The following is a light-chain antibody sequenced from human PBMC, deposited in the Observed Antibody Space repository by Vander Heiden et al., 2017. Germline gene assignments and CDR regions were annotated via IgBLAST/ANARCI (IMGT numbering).Light chain of an antibody. CDR1: SSSIGSNT. CDR3: AAWDDSLNGVV. CDR2: SNH. J-gene: IGLJ2*01. Sequence: QSVLTQPPSASGTPGHRVTISCSGSSSSIGSNTVTWYQQLPGTAPKLLISSNHQRPSGVPDRFSGSKSGTSASLAISGLQSEDEGDYFCAAWDDSLNGVVFGGGTKLTVL. V-gene: IGLV1-44*01.